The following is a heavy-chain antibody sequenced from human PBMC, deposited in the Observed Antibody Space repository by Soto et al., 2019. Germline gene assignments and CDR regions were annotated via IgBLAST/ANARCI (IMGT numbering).Heavy chain of an antibody. CDR1: GASISSATYY. CDR3: TRHDGTVTLNWFGP. CDR2: IFYGGKT. J-gene: IGHJ5*02. D-gene: IGHD4-17*01. V-gene: IGHV4-39*01. Sequence: SETLSLACSVSGASISSATYYWGWIRQTPGKGLEWIGSIFYGGKTYYNPSLKSRVAISVDTSKNQFSLKLSSVTAADTAVYYCTRHDGTVTLNWFGPWGQGTLVTVSS.